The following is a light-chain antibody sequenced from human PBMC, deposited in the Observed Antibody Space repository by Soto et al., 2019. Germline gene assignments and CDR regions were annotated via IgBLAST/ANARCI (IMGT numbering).Light chain of an antibody. J-gene: IGKJ5*01. CDR2: DAS. V-gene: IGKV1-5*01. Sequence: DIQMTQSPSTLSASVGDRVTITCRASQSLKNYLAWYQQKPGKAPKLLIYDASTLERGVPSRFSGTGSGTEFTLTISSLQPDDFATYYCQQYYRSSITFGQGTRLEIK. CDR3: QQYYRSSIT. CDR1: QSLKNY.